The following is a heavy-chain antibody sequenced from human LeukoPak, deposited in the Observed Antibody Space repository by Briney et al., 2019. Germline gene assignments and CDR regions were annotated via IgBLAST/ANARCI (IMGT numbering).Heavy chain of an antibody. CDR1: GGSVSSDY. J-gene: IGHJ4*02. Sequence: PSETLSLTCSVSGGSVSSDYWSWIRHSPGTGLEWIGYIYHPTTTNYNPSLESRVSMSLDTSKNQFSLDLTSVTAADTAMYFCATGHSSGWFDFWGRGTLVTVSS. V-gene: IGHV4-59*02. CDR2: IYHPTTT. D-gene: IGHD6-19*01. CDR3: ATGHSSGWFDF.